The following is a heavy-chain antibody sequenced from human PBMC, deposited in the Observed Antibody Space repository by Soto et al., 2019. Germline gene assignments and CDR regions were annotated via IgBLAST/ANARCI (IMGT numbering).Heavy chain of an antibody. J-gene: IGHJ6*02. CDR2: ISWNSGSI. V-gene: IGHV3-9*01. Sequence: EVQLVESGGGLVQPGRSLRLSCAASGFTFDDYAMHWVRQAPGKGLEWVSGISWNSGSIGYADSVKGRFTISRDNAKNSLYLQMNSLRAEDTALYYCAKDMEQLDYYYYGMGVWGQGTTVTVSS. CDR1: GFTFDDYA. D-gene: IGHD6-13*01. CDR3: AKDMEQLDYYYYGMGV.